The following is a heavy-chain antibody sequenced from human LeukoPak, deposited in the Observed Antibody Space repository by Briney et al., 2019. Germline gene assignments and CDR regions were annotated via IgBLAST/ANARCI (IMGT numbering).Heavy chain of an antibody. D-gene: IGHD2-21*02. CDR3: ARAVTSNILGAFDI. V-gene: IGHV1-69*06. CDR2: IIPVFGTT. Sequence: ASVKVSCKASGYSFTSHYMHWVRQAPGQGLEWMGGIIPVFGTTSYAQKSQDRITITADKTTYTAFMELSSLGSEDTAVYYCARAVTSNILGAFDIWGRGTLVTVSS. CDR1: GYSFTSHY. J-gene: IGHJ3*02.